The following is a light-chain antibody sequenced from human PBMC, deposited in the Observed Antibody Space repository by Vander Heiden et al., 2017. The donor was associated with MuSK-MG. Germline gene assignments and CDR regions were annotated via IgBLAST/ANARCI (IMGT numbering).Light chain of an antibody. CDR2: GAS. V-gene: IGKV3-15*01. Sequence: EIVMTQSPATLSVSPGERATLSCRASQSVSSNLAWYQQKPGQAPRLLIYGASTRATGIPARFSGSGSGTEFTLTISSLQSEDFAVYYCQLDNNWPRTFGQGTKVEIK. CDR3: QLDNNWPRT. J-gene: IGKJ1*01. CDR1: QSVSSN.